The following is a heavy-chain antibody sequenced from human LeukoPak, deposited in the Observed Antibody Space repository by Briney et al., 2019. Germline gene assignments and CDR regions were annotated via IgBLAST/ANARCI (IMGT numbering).Heavy chain of an antibody. V-gene: IGHV3-11*01. D-gene: IGHD1-20*01. Sequence: GGSLRLSCAASGFTFSDYYMSWIRQAPGKGLEWVSYIRSSGSTIYYADSVKGRFTISRDNTKNSLYLQMDSLRAEDTAVYYCARRGSDNFYFDYWGQGALVTVSS. J-gene: IGHJ4*02. CDR1: GFTFSDYY. CDR2: IRSSGSTI. CDR3: ARRGSDNFYFDY.